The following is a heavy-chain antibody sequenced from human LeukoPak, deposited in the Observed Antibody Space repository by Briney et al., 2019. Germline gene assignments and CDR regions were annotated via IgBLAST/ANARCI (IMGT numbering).Heavy chain of an antibody. CDR3: AKAHLLDWLLPFDY. D-gene: IGHD3/OR15-3a*01. CDR2: VSYDGSDK. CDR1: EFTFSSYA. Sequence: GGSLRLSCAASEFTFSSYAMHWVRQAPGKGLEWVALVSYDGSDKYYADSVKGRFTISRDNSKNTLYLQMNSPRGEDTAVYYCAKAHLLDWLLPFDYWGQGTLVTVSS. J-gene: IGHJ4*02. V-gene: IGHV3-30*18.